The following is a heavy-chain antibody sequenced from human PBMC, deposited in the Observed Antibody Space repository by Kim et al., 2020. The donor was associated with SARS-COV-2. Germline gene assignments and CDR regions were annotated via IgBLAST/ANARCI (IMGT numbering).Heavy chain of an antibody. V-gene: IGHV4-59*01. CDR2: VSYTAST. Sequence: SETLSLTCTVSGGSIGSYYWTWIRQPPGKGLEWIGFVSYTASTNYNPSLKSRVTISEDTSNNQISLKLNSVTAADTAMYYCARDSGNNWRGMASFDPWGQGTLVTVSS. J-gene: IGHJ5*02. CDR1: GGSIGSYY. CDR3: ARDSGNNWRGMASFDP.